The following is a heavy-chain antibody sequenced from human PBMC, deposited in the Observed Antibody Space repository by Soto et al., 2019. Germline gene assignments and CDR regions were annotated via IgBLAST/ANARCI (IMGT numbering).Heavy chain of an antibody. Sequence: QVQLVQSGAEVKKPGASVKVSCKASGYTFTSYYMHWVRQAPGQGLEWMGIINPSGGSTSYEQKFPGRVTMTRDTSTSTVYLELSSLRSEDTAVYYCARTSPYYYGSGSYESFDHWGQGTLVTVSS. D-gene: IGHD3-10*01. CDR3: ARTSPYYYGSGSYESFDH. CDR2: INPSGGST. J-gene: IGHJ5*02. V-gene: IGHV1-46*03. CDR1: GYTFTSYY.